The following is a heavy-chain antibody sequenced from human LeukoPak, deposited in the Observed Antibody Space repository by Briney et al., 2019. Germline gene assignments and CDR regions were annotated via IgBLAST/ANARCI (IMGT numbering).Heavy chain of an antibody. CDR3: ARDLRQYNDEYFHH. Sequence: PGGSLRLSCAASGFTFSSYSMNWVRQAPGKGLEWVSYISTVSSTIYYADSVKGRFTISRGNAKKSLYLQMNSLRDEDTAVYYCARDLRQYNDEYFHHWGQGTLVAVSS. J-gene: IGHJ1*01. V-gene: IGHV3-48*02. D-gene: IGHD1-1*01. CDR1: GFTFSSYS. CDR2: ISTVSSTI.